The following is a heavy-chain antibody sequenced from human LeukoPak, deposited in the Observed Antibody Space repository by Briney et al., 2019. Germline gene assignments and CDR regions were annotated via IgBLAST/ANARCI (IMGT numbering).Heavy chain of an antibody. V-gene: IGHV4-34*01. D-gene: IGHD2-2*01. CDR3: AGWPACSSTSCYPYYYGMDV. CDR2: INHSGST. CDR1: GGSFSGYY. Sequence: SETLSLTCAVYGGSFSGYYWGWIRQPPGKGLEWIGEINHSGSTNYNPSLKSRVTISVDTSKNQFSLKLSSVTAADTAVYYCAGWPACSSTSCYPYYYGMDVWGQGTTVTVSS. J-gene: IGHJ6*02.